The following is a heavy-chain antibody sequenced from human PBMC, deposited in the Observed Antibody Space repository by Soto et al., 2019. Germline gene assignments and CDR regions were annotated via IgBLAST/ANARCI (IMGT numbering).Heavy chain of an antibody. Sequence: ASVKVSCKASGYTFTDFYIHWVRQAPAQGLEWMGWINPISGGTKSAQKFQGRITMTRDTSITTAYMELTSLTSADTAVYYCARASKVYASWFDPWGQGPLVTVSS. CDR3: ARASKVYASWFDP. CDR1: GYTFTDFY. J-gene: IGHJ5*02. CDR2: INPISGGT. D-gene: IGHD2-2*01. V-gene: IGHV1-2*02.